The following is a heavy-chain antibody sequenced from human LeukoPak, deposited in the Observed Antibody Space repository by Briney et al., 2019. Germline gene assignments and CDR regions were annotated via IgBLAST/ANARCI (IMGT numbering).Heavy chain of an antibody. Sequence: GGSLRLSCAASGFSFSAAWMTWVRQARGKGLEWVATIKNDGSDKYYVDSVKGRFTLSRDNAKNSVYLQMNSLRVEDTAVYYCVNLGYSDGGQGTLVTVSS. CDR3: VNLGYSD. J-gene: IGHJ4*02. CDR1: GFSFSAAW. V-gene: IGHV3-7*01. D-gene: IGHD5-12*01. CDR2: IKNDGSDK.